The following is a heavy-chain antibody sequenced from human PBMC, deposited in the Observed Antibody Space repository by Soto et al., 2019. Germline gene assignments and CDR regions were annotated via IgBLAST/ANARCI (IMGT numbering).Heavy chain of an antibody. CDR1: GFTFSRFW. V-gene: IGHV3-7*01. CDR2: INPDGSEK. J-gene: IGHJ4*02. Sequence: GGSLRLSCAASGFTFSRFWMDWVRQAPGKGLEWLANINPDGSEKHYVDSVKGRFTISRDNAKNSLYLQMSSLTAEDSALYYCSRYLDSRGQGTRVTVSS. CDR3: SRYLDS.